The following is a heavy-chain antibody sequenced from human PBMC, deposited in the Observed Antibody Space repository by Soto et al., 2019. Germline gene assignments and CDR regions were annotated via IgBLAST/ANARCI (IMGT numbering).Heavy chain of an antibody. D-gene: IGHD6-19*01. Sequence: LGGSLRLSCSASGFTFSSFTMTWVRQAPGKGLEWVSSISTDNSYIYYADSVMGRFTISRDNAMNSVYLQMNTLKLSSVTAADTAVYYCARGYSSGRTHRDYWGQGTLVTVSS. J-gene: IGHJ4*02. CDR1: GFTFSSFT. CDR2: ISTDNSYI. CDR3: ARGYSSGRTHRDY. V-gene: IGHV3-21*04.